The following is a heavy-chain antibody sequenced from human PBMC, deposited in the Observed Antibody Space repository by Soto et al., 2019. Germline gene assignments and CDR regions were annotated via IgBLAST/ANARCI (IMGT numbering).Heavy chain of an antibody. D-gene: IGHD1-26*01. CDR2: IYYSGST. Sequence: PSETLSLTCTVSGGSISSYYWSWIRQPPGKGLEWIGYIYYSGSTNYNPSLKSRVTISVDTSKNQFSLKLSSVTAADTAVYYCARETTAYFTHRGSYYYYGMDVWGQGTTVTVSS. CDR3: ARETTAYFTHRGSYYYYGMDV. CDR1: GGSISSYY. J-gene: IGHJ6*02. V-gene: IGHV4-59*01.